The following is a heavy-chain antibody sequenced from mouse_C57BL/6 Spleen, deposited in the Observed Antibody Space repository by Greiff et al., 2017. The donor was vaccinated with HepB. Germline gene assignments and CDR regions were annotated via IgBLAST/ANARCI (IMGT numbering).Heavy chain of an antibody. V-gene: IGHV1-55*01. Sequence: QVQLQQPGAELVKPGASVKMSCKASGYTFTSYWITWVKQRPGQGLEWIGDIYPGSGSTNYNEKFKSKATLTVDTSSSTAYMQLSSLTSEDSAVYYCARSSLSSGSRFFDYWGQGTTLTVSS. J-gene: IGHJ2*01. CDR1: GYTFTSYW. CDR3: ARSSLSSGSRFFDY. D-gene: IGHD1-1*01. CDR2: IYPGSGST.